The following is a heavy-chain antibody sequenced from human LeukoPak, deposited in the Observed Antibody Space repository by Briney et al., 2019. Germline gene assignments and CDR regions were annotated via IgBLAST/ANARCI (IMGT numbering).Heavy chain of an antibody. Sequence: SETLSLTCTVSGGSISDYYWTWIRQPPGKGLEWIGYIYYSGSTTYNPSLKSRVTMSVDTAKNQFSLRVRSVTAAVTAVYYCARRDFCSKCNCYLRPMDVWGKGTTVTVSS. V-gene: IGHV4-59*01. D-gene: IGHD3-3*01. J-gene: IGHJ6*03. CDR1: GGSISDYY. CDR3: ARRDFCSKCNCYLRPMDV. CDR2: IYYSGST.